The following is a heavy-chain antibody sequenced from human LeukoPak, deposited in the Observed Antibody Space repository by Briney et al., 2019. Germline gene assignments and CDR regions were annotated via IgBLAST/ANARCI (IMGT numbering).Heavy chain of an antibody. J-gene: IGHJ5*02. CDR2: ISSNGVST. Sequence: GGSLRLSCAASGFTFSSYAMHWVRQAPGKGLQYVSAISSNGVSTYYANSVKGRFTISRDNSKNTLYLQMGSLRAEDMAVYYCARVLKDYGGNNWFDPWGQGTLVTVSS. CDR3: ARVLKDYGGNNWFDP. D-gene: IGHD4-23*01. V-gene: IGHV3-64*01. CDR1: GFTFSSYA.